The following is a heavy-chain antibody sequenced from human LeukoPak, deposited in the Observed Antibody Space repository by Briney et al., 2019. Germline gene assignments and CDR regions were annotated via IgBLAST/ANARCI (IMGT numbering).Heavy chain of an antibody. V-gene: IGHV4-34*01. CDR2: INHSGST. D-gene: IGHD2-8*01. Sequence: PSETLSLTCAVYGGSFSGYYWSRIRQPPGKGLEWIGEINHSGSTNYNPSLKSRVTISVDTSKNQFSLKLSSVTAAGTAVYYCARGPIVLMVYATVSWFDPWGQGTLVTVSS. J-gene: IGHJ5*02. CDR3: ARGPIVLMVYATVSWFDP. CDR1: GGSFSGYY.